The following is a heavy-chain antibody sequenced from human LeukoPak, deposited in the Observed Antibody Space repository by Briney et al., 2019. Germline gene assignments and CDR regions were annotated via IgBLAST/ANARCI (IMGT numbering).Heavy chain of an antibody. CDR1: GGSISSYY. D-gene: IGHD2-15*01. CDR2: IYYSGST. V-gene: IGHV4-59*01. CDR3: ARGQYLLAPFDY. Sequence: SETLSLTCTVSGGSISSYYWSWIRQPPGKGLEWIGYIYYSGSTNYNPSLKSRVTISVDTSKNQFSLKLSSVTAADTAVYYCARGQYLLAPFDYWGQGTLVTVSS. J-gene: IGHJ4*02.